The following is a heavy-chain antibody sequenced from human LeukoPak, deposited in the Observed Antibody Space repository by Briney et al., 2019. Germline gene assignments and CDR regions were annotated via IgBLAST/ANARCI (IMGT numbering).Heavy chain of an antibody. V-gene: IGHV6-1*01. CDR1: GDSVSSNSAA. Sequence: SQTLSLTCAISGDSVSSNSAAWNWIRQSPSRGLEWLGSTYYRSKWYNDYAVSVKSRITINPDTSKNQFSLQLNSVTPEDTAVYYCARAIVATSAEYFQNWGQGTLVTVSS. J-gene: IGHJ1*01. D-gene: IGHD5-12*01. CDR3: ARAIVATSAEYFQN. CDR2: TYYRSKWYN.